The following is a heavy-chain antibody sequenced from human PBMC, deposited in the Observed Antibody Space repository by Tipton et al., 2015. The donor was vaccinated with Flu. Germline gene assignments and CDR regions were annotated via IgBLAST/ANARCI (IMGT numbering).Heavy chain of an antibody. Sequence: VQLVQSEDELKKPGDSLRISCQVSEYTFSNYWIGWVRQLPGKGLEWMAIIYPRDSDVRYSPSFQGQVSVSVDWSTSTAHLQFQSLRLSDTAVYYCARQPFYSDSTGYHYAVFDVWGQGTRVTVSP. CDR3: ARQPFYSDSTGYHYAVFDV. CDR2: IYPRDSDV. CDR1: EYTFSNYW. D-gene: IGHD3-9*01. J-gene: IGHJ3*01. V-gene: IGHV5-51*01.